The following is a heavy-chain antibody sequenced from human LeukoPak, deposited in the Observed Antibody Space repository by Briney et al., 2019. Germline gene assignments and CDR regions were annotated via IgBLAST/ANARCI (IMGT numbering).Heavy chain of an antibody. CDR3: ARVEMATISRRRYFDY. D-gene: IGHD5-24*01. V-gene: IGHV4-34*01. J-gene: IGHJ4*02. CDR2: XXHSGST. Sequence: SETLSLTCAVYGGSFSGYYWSWIRQPPGKGXXXXXXXXHSGSTNYDPSLKSRVTISVDTSKNQFSLKLSSVTAADTAVYYCARVEMATISRRRYFDYWGQGTLVTVSS. CDR1: GGSFSGYY.